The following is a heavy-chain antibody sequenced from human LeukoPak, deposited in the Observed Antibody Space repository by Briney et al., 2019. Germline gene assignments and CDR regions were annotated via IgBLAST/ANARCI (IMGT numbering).Heavy chain of an antibody. J-gene: IGHJ3*02. D-gene: IGHD4-23*01. CDR1: GYTFTGYY. Sequence: GASVKVSCKASGYTFTGYYMHLVRQAPGQGLEWMGWINPNSGGTNYAQKFQGRVTMTRDTSISTAYMELSRLRSDDTAVYYCARDQAVVTGNDAFDIWGQGTMVTVSS. V-gene: IGHV1-2*02. CDR3: ARDQAVVTGNDAFDI. CDR2: INPNSGGT.